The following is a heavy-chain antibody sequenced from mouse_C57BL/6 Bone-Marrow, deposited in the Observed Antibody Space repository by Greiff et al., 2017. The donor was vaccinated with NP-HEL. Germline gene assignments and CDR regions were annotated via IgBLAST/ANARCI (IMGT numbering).Heavy chain of an antibody. V-gene: IGHV14-4*01. CDR2: IDPENGDT. J-gene: IGHJ2*01. Sequence: VQLQQSGAELVRPGASVKLSCTASGFNIKDDYMHWVKQRPEQGLEWIGWIDPENGDTEYASKFQGKATITADTSSNTAYLQLSSLTSEDTAVYYCTSYYSNCFDYWGQGTTLTVSS. CDR3: TSYYSNCFDY. D-gene: IGHD2-5*01. CDR1: GFNIKDDY.